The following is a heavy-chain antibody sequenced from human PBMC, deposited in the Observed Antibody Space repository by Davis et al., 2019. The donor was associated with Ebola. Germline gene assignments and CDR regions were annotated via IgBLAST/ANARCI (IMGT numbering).Heavy chain of an antibody. J-gene: IGHJ6*02. CDR2: IYHSGST. CDR3: ARGRGGIVVVPAAMRGDYYYGMDV. D-gene: IGHD2-2*01. V-gene: IGHV4-4*02. CDR1: GGSISSSNW. Sequence: PSETLSLTCAVSGGSISSSNWWSWVRQPPGKGLEWIGEIYHSGSTNYNPSLKSRVTISVDKSKNQFSLKLSSVTAADTAAYYCARGRGGIVVVPAAMRGDYYYGMDVWGQGTTVTVSS.